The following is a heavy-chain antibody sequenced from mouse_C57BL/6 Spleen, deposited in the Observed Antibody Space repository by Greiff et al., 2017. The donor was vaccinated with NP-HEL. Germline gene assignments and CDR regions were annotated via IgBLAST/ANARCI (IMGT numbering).Heavy chain of an antibody. CDR3: ARHETTGTRYYAMDY. V-gene: IGHV5-6*01. CDR2: ISSGGSYT. Sequence: EVKVVESGGDLVKPGGSLKLSCAASGFTFSSYGMSWVRQTPDKRLEWVATISSGGSYTYYPDSVKGRFTISRDNAKNTLYLQMSSLKSEDTAMYYCARHETTGTRYYAMDYWGQGTSVTVSS. CDR1: GFTFSSYG. J-gene: IGHJ4*01. D-gene: IGHD4-1*01.